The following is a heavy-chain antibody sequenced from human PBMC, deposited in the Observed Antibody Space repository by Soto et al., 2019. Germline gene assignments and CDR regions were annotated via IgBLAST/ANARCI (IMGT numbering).Heavy chain of an antibody. V-gene: IGHV1-3*01. J-gene: IGHJ4*02. CDR3: ARLRFLEWLLFDY. Sequence: ASVKVSCKASGYTFTSYAMHWVRQAPGQRLEWMGWINAGNGNTKYSQKFQGRVTITRDTSASTAYMVLSSLRSEDTAVYYCARLRFLEWLLFDYWGQGTLVTVSS. CDR2: INAGNGNT. CDR1: GYTFTSYA. D-gene: IGHD3-3*01.